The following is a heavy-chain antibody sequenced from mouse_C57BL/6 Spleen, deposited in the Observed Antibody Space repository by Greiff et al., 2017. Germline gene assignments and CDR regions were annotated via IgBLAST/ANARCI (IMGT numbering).Heavy chain of an antibody. J-gene: IGHJ2*01. CDR2: IWSGGST. Sequence: VKLQQSGPGLVQPSQSLSITCTVSGFSLTSYGVHWVRQSPGKGLEWLGVIWSGGSTDYNAAFISRLSISKDNSKSQVFFKMNSLQADDTAIYYCARKSDYDEGAYFDYWGQGTTRTVSS. CDR1: GFSLTSYG. V-gene: IGHV2-2*01. D-gene: IGHD2-4*01. CDR3: ARKSDYDEGAYFDY.